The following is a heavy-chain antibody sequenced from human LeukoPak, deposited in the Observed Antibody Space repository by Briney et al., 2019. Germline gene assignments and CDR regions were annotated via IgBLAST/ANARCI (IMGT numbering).Heavy chain of an antibody. CDR1: GFTFSSYT. CDR3: AKDPRGYSGYDIDY. CDR2: IRGSGGST. Sequence: GGSLRLSCAASGFTFSSYTMGWVRQPPGKGLEWVSAIRGSGGSTYYADSVKGRFTISRDNFKNILYLQMNSLRAEDTALYYCAKDPRGYSGYDIDYWGQGTLATVSS. D-gene: IGHD5-12*01. J-gene: IGHJ4*02. V-gene: IGHV3-23*01.